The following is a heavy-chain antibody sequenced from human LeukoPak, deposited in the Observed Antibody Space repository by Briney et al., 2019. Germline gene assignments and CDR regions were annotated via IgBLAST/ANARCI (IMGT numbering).Heavy chain of an antibody. Sequence: PSETLSLTCAVYGGSFSGYYWSWIRQPPGKGLEWIGEINHSGSTNYNPSLKSRVTISVDTSKNQFPLKLSSVTAADTAVYYCARGRGSGYCSSTSCSYFDYWGQGTLVTVSS. CDR2: INHSGST. CDR3: ARGRGSGYCSSTSCSYFDY. J-gene: IGHJ4*02. D-gene: IGHD2-2*01. V-gene: IGHV4-34*01. CDR1: GGSFSGYY.